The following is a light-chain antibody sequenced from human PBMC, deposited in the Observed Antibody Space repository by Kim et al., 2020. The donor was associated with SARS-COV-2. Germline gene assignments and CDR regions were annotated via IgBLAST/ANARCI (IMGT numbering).Light chain of an antibody. V-gene: IGKV1-39*01. J-gene: IGKJ1*01. CDR3: QQYYTTAWT. Sequence: DIQMTQSPSSLSASVGDRVTITCRASQSISSYLNWYQQKPGKAPKLLIYAASSLQSGVPSRFSGSGSGTDFTLTISSLQPEDFASYYCQQYYTTAWTFGQGTKVDIK. CDR1: QSISSY. CDR2: AAS.